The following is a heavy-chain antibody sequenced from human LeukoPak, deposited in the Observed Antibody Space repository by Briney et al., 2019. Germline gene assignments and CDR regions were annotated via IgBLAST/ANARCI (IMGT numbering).Heavy chain of an antibody. CDR1: GFTFSSYE. CDR2: ISSSGSTI. D-gene: IGHD6-25*01. CDR3: ARASRGSGAFDI. Sequence: GGSLRLACAVSGFTFSSYEINWVRQAPGKGLEWVSFISSSGSTIYYAGSVKGRFTISRDNAKNSLYLQMNSLRAEDTAVYYCARASRGSGAFDIWGQGTMVTVSS. J-gene: IGHJ3*02. V-gene: IGHV3-48*03.